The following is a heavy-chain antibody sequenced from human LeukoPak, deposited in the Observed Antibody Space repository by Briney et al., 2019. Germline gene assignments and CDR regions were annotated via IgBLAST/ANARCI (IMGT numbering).Heavy chain of an antibody. CDR2: INWNGGST. CDR3: ARDLRDGYNYAFDY. J-gene: IGHJ4*02. CDR1: GFTFDDYG. V-gene: IGHV3-20*04. D-gene: IGHD5-24*01. Sequence: GGSLRLSCAASGFTFDDYGMSWVRQAPGKGLEWVSGINWNGGSTGYADSVKGRFTISRDNAKNSLYLQMNSLRAEDTAVYYCARDLRDGYNYAFDYWGQGTLVTVSS.